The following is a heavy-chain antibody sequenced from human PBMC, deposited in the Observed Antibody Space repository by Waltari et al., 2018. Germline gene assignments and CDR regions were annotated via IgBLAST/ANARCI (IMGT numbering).Heavy chain of an antibody. J-gene: IGHJ3*02. CDR3: ARGGSGAGDFDN. CDR2: FIPSDGIA. D-gene: IGHD1-26*01. Sequence: EVQLVQSGAEVKKPGESLKISCKGSGYNFTSYWIGWVRQMPGKGLEWMGGFIPSDGIASYGQYFQGRVTISADKSISTAYLQRSSLKAADTAMYYCARGGSGAGDFDNWGQGTMVTVSS. V-gene: IGHV5-51*01. CDR1: GYNFTSYW.